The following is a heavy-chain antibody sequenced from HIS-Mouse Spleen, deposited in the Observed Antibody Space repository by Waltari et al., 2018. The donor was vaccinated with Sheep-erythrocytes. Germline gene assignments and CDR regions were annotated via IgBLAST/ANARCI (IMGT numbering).Heavy chain of an antibody. V-gene: IGHV3-30*04. CDR1: GFTLRSYA. D-gene: IGHD1-26*01. CDR3: ARVSAGELKYYFDY. CDR2: ISYDGSNK. J-gene: IGHJ4*02. Sequence: QVQLVESGGGVVQPGRSLRLSCAASGFTLRSYAMHWVRQAPGKGLEWVAVISYDGSNKYYADSVKGRFTISRDNSKNTLYLQMNSLRAEDTAVYYCARVSAGELKYYFDYWGQGTLVTVSS.